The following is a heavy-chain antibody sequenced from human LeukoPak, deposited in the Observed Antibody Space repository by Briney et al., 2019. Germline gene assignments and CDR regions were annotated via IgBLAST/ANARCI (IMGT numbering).Heavy chain of an antibody. CDR1: GFTFSTNA. D-gene: IGHD1-26*01. Sequence: PGGSLRLSCLTSGFTFSTNAMSWVRQAPGKGLEWISGISGSGASTYYADSVTGRFTISRDNSRNTLYLQMNSLRAEDTAVYYCAKTGPSGSYLFEYFDYWGQGTLVTVSS. CDR2: ISGSGAST. J-gene: IGHJ4*02. CDR3: AKTGPSGSYLFEYFDY. V-gene: IGHV3-23*01.